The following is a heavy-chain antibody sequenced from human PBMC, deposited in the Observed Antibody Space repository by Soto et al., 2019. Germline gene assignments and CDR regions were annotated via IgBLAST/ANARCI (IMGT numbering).Heavy chain of an antibody. CDR1: GGSFSGYY. CDR2: INHSGST. Sequence: QVQLQQWGAGLLKPSETLSLTCAVYGGSFSGYYWSWIRQPPGKGLEWIGEINHSGSTNYNPSLKSRVTISVDTSKNQFSLKLSSVTAADTAVYYCARGNPTRYFDWLWQPYNWFDPWGQGTLVTVSS. V-gene: IGHV4-34*01. J-gene: IGHJ5*02. D-gene: IGHD3-9*01. CDR3: ARGNPTRYFDWLWQPYNWFDP.